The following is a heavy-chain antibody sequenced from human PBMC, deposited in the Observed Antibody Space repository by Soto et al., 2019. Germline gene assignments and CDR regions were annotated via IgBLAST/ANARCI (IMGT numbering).Heavy chain of an antibody. J-gene: IGHJ4*02. Sequence: EVQLVESGGGLVQPGGSLRLSCAASGFTFSSYWMHWVRQAPGKGLVWVSRIYTDGSRADYADSVKGRFTISRDNAMNTVYLQVNSLGAADTAVYSCARGARNYYYFDYWGQGTLVTVSS. D-gene: IGHD1-7*01. CDR2: IYTDGSRA. CDR1: GFTFSSYW. V-gene: IGHV3-74*01. CDR3: ARGARNYYYFDY.